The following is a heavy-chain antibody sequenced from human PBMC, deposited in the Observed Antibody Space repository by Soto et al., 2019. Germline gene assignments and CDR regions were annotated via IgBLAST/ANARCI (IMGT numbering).Heavy chain of an antibody. V-gene: IGHV4-34*01. J-gene: IGHJ4*02. CDR1: GGSFSGYY. CDR3: ARGQLRHQGSFDY. CDR2: INHSGST. Sequence: QVQLQQWGAGLLKPSETLSLTCAVYGGSFSGYYWSWIRQPPGKGLEWIGEINHSGSTNYNPSLKSRVTISVDTSKNQFSLKLSSVTAADTAGYYCARGQLRHQGSFDYWGQGTLVTVSS. D-gene: IGHD4-17*01.